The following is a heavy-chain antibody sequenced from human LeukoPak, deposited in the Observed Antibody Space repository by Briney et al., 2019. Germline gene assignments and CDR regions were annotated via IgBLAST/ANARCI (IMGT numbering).Heavy chain of an antibody. V-gene: IGHV3-33*01. CDR1: GFSFSSHG. Sequence: GGSLRLSCAASGFSFSSHGMHWVRQAPGKGLEWVAVIWSDGSNKYYADSVKGRFTISRDNSKNTLYLQMNSLRAEDTAVYYCASSSGYDKLDVWGQGTTVTVSS. CDR3: ASSSGYDKLDV. CDR2: IWSDGSNK. J-gene: IGHJ6*02. D-gene: IGHD5-12*01.